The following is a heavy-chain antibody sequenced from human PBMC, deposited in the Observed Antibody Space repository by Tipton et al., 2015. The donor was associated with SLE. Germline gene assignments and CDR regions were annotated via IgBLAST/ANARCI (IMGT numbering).Heavy chain of an antibody. CDR2: IYSGGST. V-gene: IGHV4-61*02. CDR1: GGSINSGSYY. Sequence: TLSLTCTVSGGSINSGSYYWTWIRQPAGKGLEWIGRIYSGGSTKYNPSLKSRVTISAATSKNQASLTVNSVTVADTAVYYCALGSLGATVTAGAGFYYYGMDVWGQGTTVTVSS. D-gene: IGHD4-11*01. CDR3: ALGSLGATVTAGAGFYYYGMDV. J-gene: IGHJ6*02.